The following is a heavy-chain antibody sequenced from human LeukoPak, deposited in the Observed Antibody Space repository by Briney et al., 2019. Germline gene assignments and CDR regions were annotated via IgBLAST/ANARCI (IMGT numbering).Heavy chain of an antibody. CDR1: GGTFSSYA. Sequence: ASVNVSCKASGGTFSSYAISWVRQAPGQGLEWMGWISTYNGNTHYAHKLQGRVTVTTGTSTTTAYMELRRLRSDDTAVYYCARDWFSDSSGYYPSPGFDYWGQGTLVTVSS. J-gene: IGHJ4*02. CDR2: ISTYNGNT. D-gene: IGHD3-22*01. CDR3: ARDWFSDSSGYYPSPGFDY. V-gene: IGHV1-18*01.